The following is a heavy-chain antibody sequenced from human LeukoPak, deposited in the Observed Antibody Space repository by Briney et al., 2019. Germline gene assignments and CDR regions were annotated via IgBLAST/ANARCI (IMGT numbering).Heavy chain of an antibody. J-gene: IGHJ4*02. Sequence: ASVKVSCKASGYTFTSYDINWVRQATGQGLEWMGWMNPNSGNTGYAQKFQGRITITRDTSISTAYMELSSLRSEDTAVYYCARGSWASGYFVDYWGQGTLVTVSS. D-gene: IGHD3-3*01. CDR2: MNPNSGNT. CDR3: ARGSWASGYFVDY. V-gene: IGHV1-8*01. CDR1: GYTFTSYD.